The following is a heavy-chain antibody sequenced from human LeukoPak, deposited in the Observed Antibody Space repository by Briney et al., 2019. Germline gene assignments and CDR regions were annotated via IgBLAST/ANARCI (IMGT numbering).Heavy chain of an antibody. J-gene: IGHJ4*02. Sequence: GASVKVSCKASGYTFTSYDINWVRQATGQGLEWMGWMNPNSGNTGYAQKFQGRVTITRNTSISTAYMELSSLRSEDTAVYYCAREYKAPYYDFWSGYSTFDYWGQGTLVTVSS. V-gene: IGHV1-8*03. CDR2: MNPNSGNT. CDR1: GYTFTSYD. CDR3: AREYKAPYYDFWSGYSTFDY. D-gene: IGHD3-3*01.